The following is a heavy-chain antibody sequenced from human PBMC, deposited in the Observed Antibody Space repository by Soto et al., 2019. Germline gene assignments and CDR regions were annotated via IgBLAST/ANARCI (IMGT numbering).Heavy chain of an antibody. Sequence: ASVKVSCKASGYTFSDYYIHWLRQARGQGLEWMGWINPNSGGTKYATKFQGGVTMTRDTSITTAYMELSRLRSGDTAVYYCAREPATAKPEGVDFWGQGTMVTVSS. CDR3: AREPATAKPEGVDF. J-gene: IGHJ4*02. V-gene: IGHV1-2*02. D-gene: IGHD1-1*01. CDR1: GYTFSDYY. CDR2: INPNSGGT.